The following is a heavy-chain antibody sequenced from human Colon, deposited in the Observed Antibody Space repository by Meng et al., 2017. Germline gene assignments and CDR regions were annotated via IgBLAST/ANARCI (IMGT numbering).Heavy chain of an antibody. Sequence: QGPGPGRLNSPGTLPFTCTCAGDSIIGLNWWAWVRQTPGKGLEWSGEIHHSGRTNSMPSLKSRVTLSLDKSKNQFSRSMTSVTAADTAVYYCARGTGDIRVGFDYWGQGTLVTVSS. V-gene: IGHV4-4*03. J-gene: IGHJ4*02. CDR3: ARGTGDIRVGFDY. D-gene: IGHD7-27*01. CDR2: IHHSGRT. CDR1: GDSIIGLNW.